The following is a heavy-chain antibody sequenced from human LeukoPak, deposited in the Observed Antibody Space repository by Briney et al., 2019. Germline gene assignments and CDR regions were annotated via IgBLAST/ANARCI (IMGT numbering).Heavy chain of an antibody. CDR3: ARRYGDYGDYPVWFDP. V-gene: IGHV3-23*01. J-gene: IGHJ5*02. CDR1: GFTFSSYW. D-gene: IGHD4-17*01. Sequence: SGGSLRLSCAASGFTFSSYWMHWVRQAPGKGLEWVSAISGSGGSTYYADSVKGRFTISRDNSKNTLYLQMNSLRAEDTAVYYCARRYGDYGDYPVWFDPWGQGTLVTVSS. CDR2: ISGSGGST.